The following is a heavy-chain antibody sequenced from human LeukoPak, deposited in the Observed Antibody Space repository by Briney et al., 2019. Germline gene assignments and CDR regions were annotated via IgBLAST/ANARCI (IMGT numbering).Heavy chain of an antibody. CDR3: ARTSYDSSGYYLGDY. J-gene: IGHJ4*02. D-gene: IGHD3-22*01. CDR2: IKPDGSDE. V-gene: IGHV3-7*01. Sequence: PGGSLRLSCVVSGFTFSSYWMSWVRQAPGKGLEWVANIKPDGSDEYYVDSVKGRFTISRDNAKSSLHLQMNRLRAEDTAVYYCARTSYDSSGYYLGDYWGQGTLVTVSS. CDR1: GFTFSSYW.